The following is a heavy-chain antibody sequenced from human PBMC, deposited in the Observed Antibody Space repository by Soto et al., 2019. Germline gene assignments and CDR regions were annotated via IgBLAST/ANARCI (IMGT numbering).Heavy chain of an antibody. D-gene: IGHD3-16*02. CDR2: IYYSGST. CDR3: ARRRQGFGGVIDAFNWFDP. CDR1: GGSISSSSYY. Sequence: SETLSLTCTVSGGSISSSSYYWGWIRQPPGKGLEWIGSIYYSGSTYYNPSLKSRVTISVDTSKNQFSLKLSSVTAADTAVYYCARRRQGFGGVIDAFNWFDPWGQGTLVTVS. V-gene: IGHV4-39*01. J-gene: IGHJ5*02.